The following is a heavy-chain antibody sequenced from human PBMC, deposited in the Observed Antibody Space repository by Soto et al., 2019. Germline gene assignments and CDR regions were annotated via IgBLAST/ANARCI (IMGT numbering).Heavy chain of an antibody. CDR1: GGSISSSSYY. V-gene: IGHV4-39*01. CDR2: IYYSGST. J-gene: IGHJ4*02. CDR3: ARRRYSYGEPLDY. Sequence: SETLSLTCTVSGGSISSSSYYWGWIRQPPGKGLEWIGSIYYSGSTYYNPSLKSRVTISVDTSKNQFSLKLSSVTAADTAVYYCARRRYSYGEPLDYWGQGTLVTVSS. D-gene: IGHD5-18*01.